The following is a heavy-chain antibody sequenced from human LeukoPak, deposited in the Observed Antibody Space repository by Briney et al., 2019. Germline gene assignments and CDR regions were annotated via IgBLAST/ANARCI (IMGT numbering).Heavy chain of an antibody. Sequence: PGRSLRLSCAASGFTFSSYGMHWVRQAPGKGLEWVAVIWYDGSNKYYPDSVKGRFTISRDGSKNTLYLQMDSLRAEDAAVYYCARDSGPLDSWGQGALVTVSS. J-gene: IGHJ4*02. D-gene: IGHD1-1*01. CDR3: ARDSGPLDS. CDR1: GFTFSSYG. CDR2: IWYDGSNK. V-gene: IGHV3-33*01.